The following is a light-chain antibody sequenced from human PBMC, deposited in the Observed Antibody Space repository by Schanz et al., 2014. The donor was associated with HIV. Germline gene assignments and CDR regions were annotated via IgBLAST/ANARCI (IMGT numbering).Light chain of an antibody. J-gene: IGLJ1*01. CDR3: SSYAGSNNYV. Sequence: QSVLAQPPSVSGAPGQRVTISCTGSSSNIGADFDVHWYQLLPGTAPKLLIFDNTNRPSGVPARFSGSKSASSASLAISGLQAEDEADYYCSSYAGSNNYVFGTGTKLTVL. V-gene: IGLV1-40*01. CDR2: DNT. CDR1: SSNIGADFD.